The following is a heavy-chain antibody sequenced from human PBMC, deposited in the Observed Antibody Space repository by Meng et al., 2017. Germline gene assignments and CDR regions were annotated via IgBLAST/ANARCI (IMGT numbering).Heavy chain of an antibody. D-gene: IGHD3-10*01. CDR3: AGGLMVNDY. CDR2: ISYDGSNK. J-gene: IGHJ4*02. CDR1: GFTFSSYA. V-gene: IGHV3-30*01. Sequence: QVQLVESGGGVVQPGRSMRLSCAASGFTFSSYAMHWVRQAPGKGLEWVAVISYDGSNKYYADSVKGRFTISRDNSKNTLYLQMNSLRAEDTAVYYCAGGLMVNDYWGQGTLVTVFS.